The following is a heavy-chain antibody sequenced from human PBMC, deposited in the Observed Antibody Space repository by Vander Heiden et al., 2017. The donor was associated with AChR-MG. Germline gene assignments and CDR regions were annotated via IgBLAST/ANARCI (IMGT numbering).Heavy chain of an antibody. CDR3: TTAGITMVLVVNRGNFDY. Sequence: EVQLVESGGGLVKPGGSLRLSCAASGFTFSNAWMSWVRQAPGKGLEWVGRIKSKTDGGTTDYAAPVNGSFTISRDDSKNTLYLQMNSLKTEDPAVYYCTTAGITMVLVVNRGNFDYWLHGSLVNVAS. D-gene: IGHD3-10*01. CDR2: IKSKTDGGTT. J-gene: IGHJ4*01. V-gene: IGHV3-15*01. CDR1: GFTFSNAW.